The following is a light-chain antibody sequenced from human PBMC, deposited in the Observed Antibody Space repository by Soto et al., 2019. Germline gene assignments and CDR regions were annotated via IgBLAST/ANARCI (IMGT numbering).Light chain of an antibody. CDR2: DAS. CDR1: QSVSSSY. Sequence: EIVLTQSPGTLSLSPGERATLSCRASQSVSSSYLAWYQQKPGQAPRLLIYDASSRATGIPDRFSGSGSGTDFTLTISSLEPEDFAVYYWQQYGSAPQTFGQGTKVEIK. J-gene: IGKJ1*01. V-gene: IGKV3-20*01. CDR3: QQYGSAPQT.